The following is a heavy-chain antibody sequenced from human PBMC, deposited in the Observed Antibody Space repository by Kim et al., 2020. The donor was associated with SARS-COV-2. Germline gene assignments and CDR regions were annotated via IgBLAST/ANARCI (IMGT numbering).Heavy chain of an antibody. CDR3: ARGRWLLPG. V-gene: IGHV3-7*04. D-gene: IGHD2-15*01. Sequence: GGSLRLSCEATGFSFVTYWMSWVCQAPGKGLEWVANIKEDGSETYYVDSVKGRFTISRDNARNSVYLQMNSLRSEDTAVYYCARGRWLLPGWGQGTLVTV. CDR2: IKEDGSET. J-gene: IGHJ4*02. CDR1: GFSFVTYW.